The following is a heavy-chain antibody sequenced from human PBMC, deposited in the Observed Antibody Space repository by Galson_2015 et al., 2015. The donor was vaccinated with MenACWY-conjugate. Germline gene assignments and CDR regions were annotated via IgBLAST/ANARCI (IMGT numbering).Heavy chain of an antibody. V-gene: IGHV3-21*01. Sequence: SLRLSCAASGFTFSSFSMNWVRQAPGKGLEWVSSISATSATIYYADSVKGRFTISRDIAKNSLYLQMNSLRAEDTAVYYCARTAGSVPPWGLGTLVTVSS. D-gene: IGHD6-13*01. CDR3: ARTAGSVPP. CDR2: ISATSATI. CDR1: GFTFSSFS. J-gene: IGHJ5*02.